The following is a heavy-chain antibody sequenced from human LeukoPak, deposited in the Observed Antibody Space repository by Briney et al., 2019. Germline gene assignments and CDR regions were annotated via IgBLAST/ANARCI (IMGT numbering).Heavy chain of an antibody. CDR2: ISGSGGST. CDR3: AKQAQGSSSWFEP. J-gene: IGHJ5*02. Sequence: PGGSLRLSCASSGFTLSSYAMSWVRQAPGKGLEWVSVISGSGGSTYYADSMKGRFTISRDNSKNTLYLQMNNLRAEDTALYYCAKQAQGSSSWFEPWGQGTLVTVSS. CDR1: GFTLSSYA. D-gene: IGHD6-6*01. V-gene: IGHV3-23*01.